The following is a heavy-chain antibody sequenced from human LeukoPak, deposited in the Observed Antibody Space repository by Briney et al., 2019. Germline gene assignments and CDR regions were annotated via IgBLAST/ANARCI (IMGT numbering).Heavy chain of an antibody. D-gene: IGHD3-22*01. CDR2: IYYTGST. V-gene: IGHV4-39*07. CDR3: ARGPYSYDSSGAFDI. CDR1: GGSISSSSYY. Sequence: PSETLSLTCTVSGGSISSSSYYWGWIRQPPGKGLEWIGNIYYTGSTYYNPSLKSRVTISVDTSKNQFSLKLSSVTAADTAVYFCARGPYSYDSSGAFDIXXQGTMVTVXS. J-gene: IGHJ3*02.